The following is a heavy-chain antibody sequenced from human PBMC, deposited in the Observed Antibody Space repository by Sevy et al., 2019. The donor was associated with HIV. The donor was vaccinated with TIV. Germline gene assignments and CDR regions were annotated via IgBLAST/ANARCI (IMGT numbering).Heavy chain of an antibody. CDR3: ARFVYGDFLYYFDY. V-gene: IGHV2-70*01. CDR1: GFSLNTSGMC. Sequence: SGATLVNPTQTLTLTCTFSGFSLNTSGMCVSWIRQPPGKALEWLALINWDDNKYYSTSLRTRLTISKDTSKNQVVLTMTNMDPVDTATYYCARFVYGDFLYYFDYWGQGTLVTVSS. CDR2: INWDDNK. D-gene: IGHD4-17*01. J-gene: IGHJ4*02.